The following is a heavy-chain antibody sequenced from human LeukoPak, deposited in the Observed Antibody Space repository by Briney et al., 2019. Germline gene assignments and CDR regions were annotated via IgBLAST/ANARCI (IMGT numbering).Heavy chain of an antibody. J-gene: IGHJ4*02. D-gene: IGHD5-24*01. CDR2: IYYSGST. CDR1: GGSISSYY. V-gene: IGHV4-59*01. CDR3: ARGDVEMAKGHDY. Sequence: SETLSLTCTVSGGSISSYYWRWIRQPPGKGLEWIGYIYYSGSTNYNPSLKSRVTISVDTSKNQFSLKLSSVTAADTAVYYCARGDVEMAKGHDYWGQGTLVTVSS.